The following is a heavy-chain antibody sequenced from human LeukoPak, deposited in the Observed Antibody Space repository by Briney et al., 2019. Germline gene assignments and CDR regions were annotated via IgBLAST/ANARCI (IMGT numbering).Heavy chain of an antibody. CDR2: IYYSGST. Sequence: PSETLSLTCTVSGGSISSSSYYWGWIRQPPGKGLEWIGSIYYSGSTYYNPSLKSRVTISVDTSKNQFSLKLSSVTAADTAVYYCARLQWFEARIDYWGQGTLVTVSS. CDR1: GGSISSSSYY. V-gene: IGHV4-39*01. J-gene: IGHJ4*02. CDR3: ARLQWFEARIDY. D-gene: IGHD3-10*01.